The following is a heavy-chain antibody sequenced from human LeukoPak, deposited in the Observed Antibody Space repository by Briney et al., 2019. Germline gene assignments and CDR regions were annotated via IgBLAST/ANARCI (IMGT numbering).Heavy chain of an antibody. V-gene: IGHV5-10-1*01. D-gene: IGHD6-13*01. Sequence: PGGSLRLSCKGSGYSFTSYWISWVRQMPGKGLEWMGRIDPSDSYTNHSPSFEGHVTISADKSISTAYLQWSSLKASDIATYYCARHYGAAGDFDYWGQGTLVTVSS. J-gene: IGHJ4*02. CDR2: IDPSDSYT. CDR3: ARHYGAAGDFDY. CDR1: GYSFTSYW.